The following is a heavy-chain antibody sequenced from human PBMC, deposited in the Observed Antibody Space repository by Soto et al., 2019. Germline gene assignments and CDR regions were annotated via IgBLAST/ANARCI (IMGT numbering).Heavy chain of an antibody. CDR2: IWYDGSKK. V-gene: IGHV3-33*01. CDR1: GFTFSSYG. J-gene: IGHJ5*02. Sequence: QVQLVESGGGVVQPGRSLRLSCAASGFTFSSYGMHWVRQAPGKGLEWVAGIWYDGSKKYYADAVEGRFTISRDNSKNTLSLQMSSLKIEDTAVYFCARWYGTGMLFDLWGQGTLVTVYS. CDR3: ARWYGTGMLFDL. D-gene: IGHD2-8*01.